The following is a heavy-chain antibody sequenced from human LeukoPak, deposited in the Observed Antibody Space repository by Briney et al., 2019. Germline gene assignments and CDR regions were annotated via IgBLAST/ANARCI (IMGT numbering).Heavy chain of an antibody. CDR1: GFVFSSYA. J-gene: IGHJ4*02. CDR3: ARGRPPSNWGLDC. D-gene: IGHD7-27*01. Sequence: GGSLRLSCAASGFVFSSYAFNWVRQAPGKGLEWVAVISYDSSNYYYADSVKGRFTISRDNSRNSLYLQMNSLRVEDTAIYFCARGRPPSNWGLDCWGQGTLVTVSS. V-gene: IGHV3-30*03. CDR2: ISYDSSNY.